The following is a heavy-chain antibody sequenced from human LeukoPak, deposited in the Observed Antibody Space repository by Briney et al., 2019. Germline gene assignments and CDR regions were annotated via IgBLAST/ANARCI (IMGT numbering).Heavy chain of an antibody. CDR2: INWDGGST. D-gene: IGHD1-14*01. CDR3: AKDIAETGYGALSY. J-gene: IGHJ4*02. CDR1: GFTFYDYA. Sequence: GGSLRLSCVASGFTFYDYAMHWVRQAPGKGLEWVSGINWDGGSTYYADSVKGRLTISRDNSRHSLYLQMNSLRAEDTALYYCAKDIAETGYGALSYWGQGTLVTVSS. V-gene: IGHV3-43D*03.